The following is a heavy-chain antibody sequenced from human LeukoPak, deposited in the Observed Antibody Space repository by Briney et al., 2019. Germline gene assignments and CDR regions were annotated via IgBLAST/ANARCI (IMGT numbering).Heavy chain of an antibody. CDR1: GYTFTSYG. CDR2: ISAYNGNT. V-gene: IGHV1-18*01. Sequence: GASVKVSCTASGYTFTSYGISWVRQAPGQGLEWVGWISAYNGNTNYAQKLQGRVTMTTDTSTSTAYMELRSLRSDDTAGYYCARERIMITFGGAYYFVYWGQGTLVTVSS. CDR3: ARERIMITFGGAYYFVY. D-gene: IGHD3-16*01. J-gene: IGHJ4*02.